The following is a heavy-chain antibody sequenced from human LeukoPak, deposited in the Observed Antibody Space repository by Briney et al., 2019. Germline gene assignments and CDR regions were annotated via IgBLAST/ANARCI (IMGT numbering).Heavy chain of an antibody. V-gene: IGHV3-23*01. CDR3: AKEGYYYDSSGYYFYFDY. CDR2: ISGSGGST. CDR1: GFTFSSYA. Sequence: PGGSLRLSCAASGFTFSSYAMSWVRQPPGKGLEWVSAISGSGGSTYYADSVKGRFTISRDNSKNTLYLQMNSLRAEDTAVYYCAKEGYYYDSSGYYFYFDYWGQGTLVTVSS. J-gene: IGHJ4*02. D-gene: IGHD3-22*01.